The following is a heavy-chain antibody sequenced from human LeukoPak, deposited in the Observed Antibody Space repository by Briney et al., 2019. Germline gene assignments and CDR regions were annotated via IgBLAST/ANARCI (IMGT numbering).Heavy chain of an antibody. V-gene: IGHV3-48*04. CDR3: ARDVGSSSHFDY. Sequence: GGSLRLSCAASGFTFSSYSMNWVRQAPGKGLEWVSYISSSSGTIYYADSVKGRFTISRDNAKNSLYLQMNSLRAEDTAVYYCARDVGSSSHFDYWGQGTLVTVSS. J-gene: IGHJ4*02. D-gene: IGHD6-13*01. CDR2: ISSSSGTI. CDR1: GFTFSSYS.